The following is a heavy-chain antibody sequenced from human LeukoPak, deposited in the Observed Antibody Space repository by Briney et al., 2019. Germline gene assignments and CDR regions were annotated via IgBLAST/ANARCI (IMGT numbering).Heavy chain of an antibody. CDR2: ISYDGGNK. D-gene: IGHD3-22*01. CDR3: ARGDSLVVVLPEFDY. J-gene: IGHJ4*02. V-gene: IGHV3-30-3*01. CDR1: GFTFTDYP. Sequence: GRSLRLSCTASGFTFTDYPIHWVRQAPGRGLEWVAVISYDGGNKYYADSVKGRFTISRDNSKNTLYLQMNSLRTEDTAVYYCARGDSLVVVLPEFDYWGQGTLVTVSS.